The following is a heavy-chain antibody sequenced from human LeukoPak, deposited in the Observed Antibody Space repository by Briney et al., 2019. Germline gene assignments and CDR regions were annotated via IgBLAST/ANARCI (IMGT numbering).Heavy chain of an antibody. J-gene: IGHJ4*02. Sequence: PSETLSLTCAVYGGSFSGYYWSWIRQPPGKGLEWIGEINHSGSTNYNPSLKSRVTISVDTSKNQFSLKLSSVTAADTAVYYCARWGTTRRGYYDSSGYYWDYFDYWGQGTLVTVSS. CDR1: GGSFSGYY. CDR2: INHSGST. CDR3: ARWGTTRRGYYDSSGYYWDYFDY. D-gene: IGHD3-22*01. V-gene: IGHV4-34*01.